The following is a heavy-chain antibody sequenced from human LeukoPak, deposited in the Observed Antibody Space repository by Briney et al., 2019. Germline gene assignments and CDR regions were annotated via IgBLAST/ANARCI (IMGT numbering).Heavy chain of an antibody. J-gene: IGHJ4*02. D-gene: IGHD5-12*01. CDR3: AHQSYSGYPHLYYFDY. CDR1: GFSLSTSGVG. CDR2: IYWNDAN. Sequence: SGPTLVKPTQTLTLTCTFSGFSLSTSGVGVGWIRQPPGKALEWLALIYWNDANRYSPSLKSRLTITKDTSKNQVVLTMTNMDPVDTATYYCAHQSYSGYPHLYYFDYWGQGTLVTVSS. V-gene: IGHV2-5*01.